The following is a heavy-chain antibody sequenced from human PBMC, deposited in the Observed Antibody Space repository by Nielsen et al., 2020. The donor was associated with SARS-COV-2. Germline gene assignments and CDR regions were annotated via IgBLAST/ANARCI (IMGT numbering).Heavy chain of an antibody. CDR2: MNPNSGNT. CDR1: GYTFTSYA. V-gene: IGHV1-8*02. CDR3: ARRRDGYNNFDY. Sequence: ASVKVSCKASGYTFTSYAMHWVRQAPGQRLEWMGWMNPNSGNTGYAQKFQGRVTMTRNTSISTAYMELSSLRSEDTAVYYCARRRDGYNNFDYWGQGTLVTVSS. J-gene: IGHJ4*02. D-gene: IGHD5-24*01.